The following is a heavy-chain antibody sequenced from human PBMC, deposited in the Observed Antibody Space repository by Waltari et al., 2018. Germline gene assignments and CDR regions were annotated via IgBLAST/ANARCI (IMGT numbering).Heavy chain of an antibody. CDR1: GGSFSGYY. CDR3: ARGEYSRTFDY. V-gene: IGHV4-34*01. CDR2: INHSGST. Sequence: QVQLQQWGAGLLKPSETLSLTCAVYGGSFSGYYWSWIRQPPGKGLEWIGEINHSGSTNYNPSLKSRVTISVDTSKNQFSLKLSSVTAADTAVYYCARGEYSRTFDYCGQGTLVTVSS. J-gene: IGHJ4*02. D-gene: IGHD6-6*01.